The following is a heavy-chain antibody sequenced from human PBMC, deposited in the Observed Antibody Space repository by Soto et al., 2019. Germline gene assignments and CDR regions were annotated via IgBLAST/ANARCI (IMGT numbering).Heavy chain of an antibody. J-gene: IGHJ4*02. CDR2: VNNNGNT. V-gene: IGHV4-59*01. Sequence: SCKASGYTFTSYGISWVRQAPGQGLEWIGYVNNNGNTDYNPSLESRVTISVDTSRNQISLYLTSVTAADTAIYYCAATPRYWGQGTLVTVSS. CDR3: AATPRY. D-gene: IGHD1-26*01. CDR1: GYTFTSYG.